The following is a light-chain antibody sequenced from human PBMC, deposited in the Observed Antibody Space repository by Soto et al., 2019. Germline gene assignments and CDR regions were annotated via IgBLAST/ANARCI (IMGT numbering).Light chain of an antibody. J-gene: IGKJ3*01. CDR1: QSVSSY. V-gene: IGKV3-11*01. CDR2: DAS. Sequence: EIVLTQSPATLSLSPGERATLSCRASQSVSSYLAWYQQKPGQAPRLLIYDASNRATGIPARFSGGGSGTEFTLTISSLEPDDFAVYYCQQRSNWRFTFGPGTRVDIK. CDR3: QQRSNWRFT.